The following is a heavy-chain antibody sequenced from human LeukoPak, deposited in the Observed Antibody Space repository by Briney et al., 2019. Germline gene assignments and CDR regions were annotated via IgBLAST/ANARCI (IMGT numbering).Heavy chain of an antibody. CDR3: ATVGMGATIGY. CDR2: ISPDGTGT. V-gene: IGHV3-74*01. D-gene: IGHD1-26*01. J-gene: IGHJ4*02. Sequence: GGSLRLSCAAPGFTFRSYWMHWVRQAPGKGLVWVSRISPDGTGTNYADSVKGRFTISRDNAKNTLYLQMNSLRVEDTAVYYCATVGMGATIGYWGQGTLVTVSS. CDR1: GFTFRSYW.